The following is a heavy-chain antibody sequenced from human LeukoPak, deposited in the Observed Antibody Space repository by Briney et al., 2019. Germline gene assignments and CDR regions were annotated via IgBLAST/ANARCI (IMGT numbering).Heavy chain of an antibody. CDR3: ARALNYYDGSGYYLDAFDI. D-gene: IGHD3-22*01. V-gene: IGHV4-59*01. Sequence: SETLSLTCTVSGGSISSYYWSWIRQPPGKGLEWIGYIYYSGSTNYNPSLKSRVTISVDTSKNQFSLKLSSVTAADTAVYYCARALNYYDGSGYYLDAFDIWGQGTMVTVSS. CDR1: GGSISSYY. J-gene: IGHJ3*02. CDR2: IYYSGST.